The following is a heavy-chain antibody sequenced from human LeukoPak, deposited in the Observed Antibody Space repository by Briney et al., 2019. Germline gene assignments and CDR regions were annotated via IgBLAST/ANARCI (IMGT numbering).Heavy chain of an antibody. CDR2: ISTYSGNT. CDR1: GYTFTNNG. Sequence: ASVKVSCKASGYTFTNNGISWVRQAPGQGLEWMGWISTYSGNTNYAQKLQGRVTMTTDTSTTTAYMELRSLRSDDTAVYYCARSTGVTIFGVVIRGDYYYMDVWGKGTTVTVSS. D-gene: IGHD3-3*01. J-gene: IGHJ6*03. V-gene: IGHV1-18*01. CDR3: ARSTGVTIFGVVIRGDYYYMDV.